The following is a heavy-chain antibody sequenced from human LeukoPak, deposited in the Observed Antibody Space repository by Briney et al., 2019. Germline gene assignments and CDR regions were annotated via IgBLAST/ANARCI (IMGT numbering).Heavy chain of an antibody. V-gene: IGHV3-74*03. D-gene: IGHD3-10*01. CDR2: LRSSGNGT. J-gene: IGHJ6*04. Sequence: GGSLRLSCAASRFNFSSHWMHWVRQAPGKGLVWVSRLRSSGNGTTYADSVKGRFTISRDNAKNTLFLQMNSLRIEDTAVYYCVRGREVRGRSMDVWGKGTTVIVSP. CDR3: VRGREVRGRSMDV. CDR1: RFNFSSHW.